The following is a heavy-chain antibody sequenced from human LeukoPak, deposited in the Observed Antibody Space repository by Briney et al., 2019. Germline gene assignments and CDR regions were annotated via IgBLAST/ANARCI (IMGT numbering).Heavy chain of an antibody. CDR3: AKALHWGYSYGRESGFFDY. J-gene: IGHJ4*02. D-gene: IGHD5-18*01. CDR2: ISGSGGST. Sequence: GGSLRLSCATSGFTFSSYAMSWVREAPGKGLEWVSAISGSGGSTYYADSVKGRFTISRDNSKNTLYLQMNSLRAEDTAVYYCAKALHWGYSYGRESGFFDYWGQGTPVTVSS. CDR1: GFTFSSYA. V-gene: IGHV3-23*01.